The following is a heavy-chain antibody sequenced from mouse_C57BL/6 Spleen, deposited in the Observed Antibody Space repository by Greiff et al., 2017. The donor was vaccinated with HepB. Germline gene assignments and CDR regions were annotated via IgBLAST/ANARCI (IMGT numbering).Heavy chain of an antibody. J-gene: IGHJ1*03. CDR2: ISSGSSTI. CDR1: GFTFSDYG. CDR3: ARGPVSVYLWYFDV. Sequence: EVKLVESGGGLVKPGGSLKLSCAASGFTFSDYGMHWVRQAPEKGLEWVAYISSGSSTIYYADTVKGRFTISRDNAKNTLFLQMTSLRSEDTAMYYCARGPVSVYLWYFDVWGTGTTVTVSS. D-gene: IGHD5-5*01. V-gene: IGHV5-17*01.